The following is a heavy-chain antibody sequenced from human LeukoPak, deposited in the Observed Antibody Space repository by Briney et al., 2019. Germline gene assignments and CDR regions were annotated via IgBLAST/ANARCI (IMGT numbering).Heavy chain of an antibody. J-gene: IGHJ4*02. V-gene: IGHV1-69*13. CDR3: ARDPQRVVIAVAGRTDVYFDY. CDR2: IIPIFGTA. Sequence: SVKVSCKASGGTFSSYAISWVRQAPGQGLEWMGGIIPIFGTANYAQKFQGRVTITADESTSTAYMELSSLGSEDTAVYYCARDPQRVVIAVAGRTDVYFDYWGQGTLVTVSS. D-gene: IGHD6-19*01. CDR1: GGTFSSYA.